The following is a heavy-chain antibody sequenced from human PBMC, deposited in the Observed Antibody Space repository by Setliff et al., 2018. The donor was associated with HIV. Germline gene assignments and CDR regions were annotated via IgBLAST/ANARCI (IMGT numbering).Heavy chain of an antibody. D-gene: IGHD6-13*01. CDR3: ASSPGIAAAGRRSPFDF. CDR1: GGSISNYY. CDR2: IYASGYT. V-gene: IGHV4-4*09. J-gene: IGHJ4*02. Sequence: SETLSLTCNVSGGSISNYYWRWIRQPPGKGLEWIGYIYASGYTNYNPALKSRVTISVDPSKNLFSLKLTSVTAADTAVYYCASSPGIAAAGRRSPFDFWGQGTLVTVSS.